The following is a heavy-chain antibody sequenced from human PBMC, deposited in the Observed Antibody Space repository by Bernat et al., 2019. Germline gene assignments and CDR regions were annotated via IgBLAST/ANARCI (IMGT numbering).Heavy chain of an antibody. CDR2: MNSDGSTI. CDR1: GFPFSSSW. Sequence: EVHLVESGGGLVQTGGSLRLSCAVSGFPFSSSWMHWVRQAPGKGLVWVSRMNSDGSTINYADSVKGRFTISRDNAKNTRYLQINSLSAENTAVYYCAPAGSYRFDYWGQGTLVTVSS. V-gene: IGHV3-74*01. J-gene: IGHJ4*02. D-gene: IGHD1-26*01. CDR3: APAGSYRFDY.